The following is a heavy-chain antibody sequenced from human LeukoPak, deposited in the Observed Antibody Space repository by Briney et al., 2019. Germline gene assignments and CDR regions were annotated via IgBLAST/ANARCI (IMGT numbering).Heavy chain of an antibody. CDR3: AREPAWYYYDTPSTQRWFDP. Sequence: GGSLRLSCAASGFNFSSYSMNWGRQAPGKGLEWVSSISSSSSYIYYADSVKGRFTISRDNAKNSLYLQMNSLRAEDTAVYYCAREPAWYYYDTPSTQRWFDPCGQGTLVTVSS. D-gene: IGHD3-22*01. CDR1: GFNFSSYS. CDR2: ISSSSSYI. J-gene: IGHJ5*02. V-gene: IGHV3-21*01.